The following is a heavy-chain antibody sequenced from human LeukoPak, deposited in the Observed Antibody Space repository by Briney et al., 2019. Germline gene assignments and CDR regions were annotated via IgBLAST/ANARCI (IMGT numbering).Heavy chain of an antibody. CDR1: GFTFSSYW. Sequence: QPGGSLRLSCAASGFTFSSYWMHWVRQVPGKGLEWVSRNNSDGRSTTYADSVKGRLTISRDNAKNTPYLQMNSLRAEDTAVYYCARSFYESSGYYLGYWGQGTLVTVSS. CDR2: NNSDGRST. J-gene: IGHJ4*02. D-gene: IGHD3-22*01. V-gene: IGHV3-74*03. CDR3: ARSFYESSGYYLGY.